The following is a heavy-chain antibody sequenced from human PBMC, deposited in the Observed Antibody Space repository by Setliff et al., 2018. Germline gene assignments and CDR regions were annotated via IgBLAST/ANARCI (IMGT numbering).Heavy chain of an antibody. D-gene: IGHD3-10*01. Sequence: ASVKVSCKASGYTFGAHYIHWVRQAPGQGFEWMGWINPNSGDTNYAQNFQGRVTMTRDTSINTVYMDLSGLTSDDTAVYFCARDPTRSDFVFSYFFDVWGKGTTVTVSS. CDR1: GYTFGAHY. V-gene: IGHV1-2*02. J-gene: IGHJ6*03. CDR3: ARDPTRSDFVFSYFFDV. CDR2: INPNSGDT.